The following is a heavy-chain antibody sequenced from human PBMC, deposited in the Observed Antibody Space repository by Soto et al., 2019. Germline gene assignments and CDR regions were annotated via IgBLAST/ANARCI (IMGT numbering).Heavy chain of an antibody. Sequence: QITLKESGPTLVKPTQTLTLTCTFSGFSLTTRGVGVGWIRQPPGKALEWLALIYWDDDEGYSPSLKSRLTITKDTSKNHVVITMINMDPADTAKYYSALRPRGYSHHFDSGGKVTLVTVSS. J-gene: IGHJ4*02. CDR2: IYWDDDE. CDR3: ALRPRGYSHHFDS. D-gene: IGHD5-18*01. CDR1: GFSLTTRGVG. V-gene: IGHV2-5*02.